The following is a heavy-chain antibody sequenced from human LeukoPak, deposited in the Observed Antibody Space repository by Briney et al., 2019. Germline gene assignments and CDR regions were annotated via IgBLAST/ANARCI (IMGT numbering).Heavy chain of an antibody. CDR2: VDPENGEI. CDR3: ATSKYSVNHPLDY. V-gene: IGHV1-69-2*01. D-gene: IGHD1-26*01. CDR1: GYTFTDSY. Sequence: ASVKVSCKASGYTFTDSYMHCVQQAPGKGLEWMGRVDPENGEIVYAEKFQGRVTITADTSTDTAYMELGSLRSEDTAVYYCATSKYSVNHPLDYCRQGNLVTVSS. J-gene: IGHJ4*02.